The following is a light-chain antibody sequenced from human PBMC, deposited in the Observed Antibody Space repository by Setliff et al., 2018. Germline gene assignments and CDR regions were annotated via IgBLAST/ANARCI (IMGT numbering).Light chain of an antibody. J-gene: IGLJ1*01. CDR2: QVN. Sequence: QSALTQPASVSGSPGQSITISCTGTSTDIGGYNYVSWFQQHPGNVPKLIIYQVNNRPSGVSHRFSGSKSGSTAYLTISGLQDEDEADYYCSSFTGMSTRVFGTGTKVTV. V-gene: IGLV2-14*03. CDR3: SSFTGMSTRV. CDR1: STDIGGYNY.